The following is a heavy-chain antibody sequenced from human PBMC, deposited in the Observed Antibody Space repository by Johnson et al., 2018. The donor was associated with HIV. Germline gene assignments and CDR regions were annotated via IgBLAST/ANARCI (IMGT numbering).Heavy chain of an antibody. Sequence: QVQLVESGGGVVQPGRSLRLSCAASGFTFSSYAMHWVRQAPGKGLEWVAVISYDGSKRYYADSEKGRCTITRDNSKNTRYLQIHSLRAEDTAGYYCARGGLGYQNIHDPFDIWGQGTMVTVSS. J-gene: IGHJ3*02. V-gene: IGHV3-30*04. CDR3: ARGGLGYQNIHDPFDI. D-gene: IGHD2-2*01. CDR1: GFTFSSYA. CDR2: ISYDGSKR.